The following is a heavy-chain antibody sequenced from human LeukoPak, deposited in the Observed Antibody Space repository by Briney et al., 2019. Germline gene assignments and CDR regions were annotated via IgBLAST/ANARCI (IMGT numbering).Heavy chain of an antibody. CDR2: IYYSGST. D-gene: IGHD3-10*01. V-gene: IGHV4-31*03. J-gene: IGHJ5*02. CDR1: GGSISSGAYY. CDR3: ARTKGGIDYYGSGPWEFDP. Sequence: SETLSLTCTVSGGSISSGAYYWSWIRQHPGKGLEWIGYIYYSGSTYYNPSLKRRVTISVDTSKNQSSLKLSSVTAAETAVYYCARTKGGIDYYGSGPWEFDPWGQGTLVTVSS.